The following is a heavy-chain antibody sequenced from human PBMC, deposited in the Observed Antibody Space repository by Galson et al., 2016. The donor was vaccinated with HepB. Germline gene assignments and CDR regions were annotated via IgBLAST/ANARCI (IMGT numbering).Heavy chain of an antibody. Sequence: SLRLSCAASGFIFSSFDMGWVRQAPGKGLELVSFIIGSGVDTAYSDSVKGRFTISRDNSKDILYLQVSSLRAEDTAIYYCAESDYETSGFYSFDSWGQGTPVTVSS. J-gene: IGHJ4*02. V-gene: IGHV3-23*01. CDR3: AESDYETSGFYSFDS. D-gene: IGHD4/OR15-4a*01. CDR2: IIGSGVDT. CDR1: GFIFSSFD.